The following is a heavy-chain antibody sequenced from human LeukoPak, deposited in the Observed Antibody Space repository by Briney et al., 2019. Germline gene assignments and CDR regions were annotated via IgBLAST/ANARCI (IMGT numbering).Heavy chain of an antibody. CDR1: GFTFSSYA. Sequence: GGSLRLSCAASGFTFSSYAMSWVRQAPGKGLEWVSAISGSGGSTYYADSVKGRFTISRDNSKNTLYLQMNSLRAEDTAVYYCAKFALRYCSGGSCHPFDYWGQGTLVTVSS. CDR3: AKFALRYCSGGSCHPFDY. CDR2: ISGSGGST. V-gene: IGHV3-23*01. J-gene: IGHJ4*02. D-gene: IGHD2-15*01.